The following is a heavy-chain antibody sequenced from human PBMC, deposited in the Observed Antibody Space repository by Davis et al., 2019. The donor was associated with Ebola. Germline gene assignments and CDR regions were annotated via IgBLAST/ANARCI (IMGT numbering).Heavy chain of an antibody. CDR3: ARDPGYCSGGSCSLSYYYYYGMDV. J-gene: IGHJ6*02. CDR2: ISAYNGNT. D-gene: IGHD2-15*01. Sequence: ASVKVSCKASGYTFTSYGISWVRQAPGQGLEWMGWISAYNGNTNYAQKLQGRVTMTTDTSTSTAYMELRSLRSDDTAVYYCARDPGYCSGGSCSLSYYYYYGMDVWGQGTTVTVSS. CDR1: GYTFTSYG. V-gene: IGHV1-18*01.